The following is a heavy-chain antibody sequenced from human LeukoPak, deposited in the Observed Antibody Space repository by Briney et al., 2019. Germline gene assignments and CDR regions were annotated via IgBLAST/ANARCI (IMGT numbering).Heavy chain of an antibody. CDR2: ISSSGAT. J-gene: IGHJ3*01. CDR3: ARWEPAYEALAV. V-gene: IGHV4-4*09. D-gene: IGHD1-14*01. CDR1: GGSISDHY. Sequence: SETLSLTCIVSGGSISDHYCNWIRQPPGKGLEWIGYISSSGATKYTPSLKSRVTTSVDTSKNQSSLRLSSVTAADTAVYYCARWEPAYEALAVWGQGTMVTVSS.